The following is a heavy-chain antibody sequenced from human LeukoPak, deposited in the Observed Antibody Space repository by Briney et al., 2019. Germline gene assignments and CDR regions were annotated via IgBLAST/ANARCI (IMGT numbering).Heavy chain of an antibody. CDR1: GYTFTGYY. J-gene: IGHJ4*02. D-gene: IGHD3-22*01. CDR3: ARLPYYYDSSGDFDY. Sequence: GASXKVSCKASGYTFTGYYMHWVRQAPGQGLEWMGRINLNSGGTNYAQKFQGRVTMTRDTSISTAYMELSRLRSDDTAVYYCARLPYYYDSSGDFDYWGQGTLVTVSS. V-gene: IGHV1-2*06. CDR2: INLNSGGT.